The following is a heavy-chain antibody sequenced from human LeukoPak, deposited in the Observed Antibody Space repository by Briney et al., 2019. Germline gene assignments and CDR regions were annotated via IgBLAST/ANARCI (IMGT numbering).Heavy chain of an antibody. Sequence: SETLSLTCTVSGGSFSSSSSYWGWLRQPPGKGLEWIGTIHHSGSTYYNPPLKSRLTISEDTSKNRFSLKLTSVTAADTAVYYCARLMGDIAMVDAFDIWGQGTMVTVSS. D-gene: IGHD5-18*01. J-gene: IGHJ3*02. CDR2: IHHSGST. V-gene: IGHV4-39*01. CDR3: ARLMGDIAMVDAFDI. CDR1: GGSFSSSSSY.